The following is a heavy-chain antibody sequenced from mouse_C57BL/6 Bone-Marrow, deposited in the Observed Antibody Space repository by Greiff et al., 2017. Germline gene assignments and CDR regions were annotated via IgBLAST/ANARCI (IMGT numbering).Heavy chain of an antibody. Sequence: EVKLVESGGGLVKPGGSLTLSCAASGFTFSDYGMHWVRQAPEKGLEWVAYISSGSSTIYYADTVKGRFTISRDNAKNTLFLQMTSLRSEDTAMYYCAGGGSSPYYAMDYWGQGTSVTVSS. CDR3: AGGGSSPYYAMDY. CDR1: GFTFSDYG. J-gene: IGHJ4*01. CDR2: ISSGSSTI. V-gene: IGHV5-17*01. D-gene: IGHD1-1*01.